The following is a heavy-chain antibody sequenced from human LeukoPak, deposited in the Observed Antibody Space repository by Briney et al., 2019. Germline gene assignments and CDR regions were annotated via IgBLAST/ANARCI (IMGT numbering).Heavy chain of an antibody. Sequence: ASVKVSCKVSGYTFTNHDINWVRQATGQGLEWMGWMNPISGNTGYAQKFQGRVTITRNTSISTAYMELSGLRSEDTAVYYCARAPGDYRHAKGFYYYYYYMDVWGKGTTVTVSS. V-gene: IGHV1-8*03. CDR1: GYTFTNHD. J-gene: IGHJ6*03. CDR3: ARAPGDYRHAKGFYYYYYYMDV. D-gene: IGHD4-17*01. CDR2: MNPISGNT.